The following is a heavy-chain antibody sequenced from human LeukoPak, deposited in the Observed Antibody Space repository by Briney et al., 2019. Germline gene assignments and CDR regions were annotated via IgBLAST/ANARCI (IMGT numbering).Heavy chain of an antibody. J-gene: IGHJ4*02. V-gene: IGHV4-39*01. Sequence: SETLSLTCTVSGGSISSSNYYWGWIRQPPGKGLEWIGSIYYSGSTYYNPSLKSRVTISVDTSKNQFSLKLSSVTPADTAVYCCTAAGTSSSISSCDYWGQGTLVTVSS. CDR3: TAAGTSSSISSCDY. CDR1: GGSISSSNYY. D-gene: IGHD6-13*01. CDR2: IYYSGST.